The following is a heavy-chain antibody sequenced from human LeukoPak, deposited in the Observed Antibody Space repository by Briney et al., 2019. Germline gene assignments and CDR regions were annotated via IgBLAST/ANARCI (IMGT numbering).Heavy chain of an antibody. CDR1: GGSISSSSYY. Sequence: SETLSLTCTVSGGSISSSSYYWGWIRQPPGKGLEWIGSIYYSGSTYYNPSLKSRVTISVDTSKNQFSLKLSSVTAADTAVYYCAGGTMVRGAYYYYYMDVWGKGTTVTISS. D-gene: IGHD3-10*01. J-gene: IGHJ6*03. CDR2: IYYSGST. CDR3: AGGTMVRGAYYYYYMDV. V-gene: IGHV4-39*07.